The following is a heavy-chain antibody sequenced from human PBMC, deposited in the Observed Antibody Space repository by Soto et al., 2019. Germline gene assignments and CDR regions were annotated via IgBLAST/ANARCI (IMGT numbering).Heavy chain of an antibody. CDR2: IIPIFGTA. V-gene: IGHV1-69*13. J-gene: IGHJ4*02. D-gene: IGHD4-17*01. Sequence: SVKVSCKASGYTFTSYAISWVRQAPGQGLEWMGGIIPIFGTANYAQKFQGRVTITADESTSTAYMELSSLRSEDTAVYYCARSMTTVTTSFDYWGQGTLVTVSS. CDR1: GYTFTSYA. CDR3: ARSMTTVTTSFDY.